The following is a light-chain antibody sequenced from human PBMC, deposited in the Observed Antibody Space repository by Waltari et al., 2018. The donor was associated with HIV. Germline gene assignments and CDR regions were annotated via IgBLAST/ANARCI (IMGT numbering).Light chain of an antibody. CDR1: SSNIGAGYH. CDR3: QSYDSSLSGVV. J-gene: IGLJ2*01. Sequence: QSVLTQPPSVSGAPGQRVTIPCTGGSSNIGAGYHVPWFQQLPGTAPKLLIYGTSNRPSGVPDRFSGSKSGTSASLAITGLQAEDEADYYCQSYDSSLSGVVFGGGTKLTVL. CDR2: GTS. V-gene: IGLV1-40*01.